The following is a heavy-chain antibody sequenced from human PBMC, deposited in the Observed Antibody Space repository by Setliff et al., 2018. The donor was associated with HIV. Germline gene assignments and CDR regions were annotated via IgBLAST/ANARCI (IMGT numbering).Heavy chain of an antibody. CDR2: ISAYNGNT. CDR1: GYIFISYG. V-gene: IGHV1-18*01. Sequence: GASVKVSCKASGYIFISYGFSWVRQAPGQGLEWMGWISAYNGNTNYAQKLQGRVTMTTATSPSTCYRELRNLRSDDTAVYYCARAPKRVYYYGSGTYLHDAFDIWGQGTMVTVSS. CDR3: ARAPKRVYYYGSGTYLHDAFDI. D-gene: IGHD3-10*01. J-gene: IGHJ3*02.